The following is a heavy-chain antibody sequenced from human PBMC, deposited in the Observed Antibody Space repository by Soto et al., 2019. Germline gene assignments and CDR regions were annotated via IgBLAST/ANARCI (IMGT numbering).Heavy chain of an antibody. J-gene: IGHJ6*02. CDR2: ITHSGSS. D-gene: IGHD2-15*01. CDR3: ARGRGFCSGGSCYAYYGMDV. CDR1: GGSFSGFY. V-gene: IGHV4-34*01. Sequence: PSETLSLTCAVYGGSFSGFYWSWIRQTPGKGLEWIGEITHSGSSNYNPSLKSRVTILVDTSKNQFSLKMSSVTAADTAVFYCARGRGFCSGGSCYAYYGMDVWGQGTTVTAP.